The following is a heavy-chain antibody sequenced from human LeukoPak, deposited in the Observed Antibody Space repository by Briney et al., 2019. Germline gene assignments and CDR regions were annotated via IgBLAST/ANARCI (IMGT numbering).Heavy chain of an antibody. CDR3: ARLARLTLIRGVTGYHSLDV. Sequence: SETLSLTCIVSGGSMDSFYWSWMRQSPGGGLEWIGYIYYSGTTNYNPSLRSRLTISVDTYKNQFSLKLSSVTAADTAVYYCARLARLTLIRGVTGYHSLDVWGRGNKVTVSS. J-gene: IGHJ6*04. D-gene: IGHD3-10*01. CDR2: IYYSGTT. CDR1: GGSMDSFY. V-gene: IGHV4-59*01.